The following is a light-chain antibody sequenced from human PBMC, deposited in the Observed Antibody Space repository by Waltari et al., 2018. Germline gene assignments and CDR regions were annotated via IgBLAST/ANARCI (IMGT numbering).Light chain of an antibody. CDR3: MQNIQLPT. J-gene: IGKJ1*01. Sequence: IVMTQPPLSLSVTPGQPASISCKSSQSLTHSDGKTRLFWYLQKSGRSPRLLISEVYDRFSGVSDRFSGSGSGTDFTLNISRVEPEDVGIYFCMQNIQLPTFGQGPKVQI. CDR1: QSLTHSDGKTR. V-gene: IGKV2D-29*02. CDR2: EVY.